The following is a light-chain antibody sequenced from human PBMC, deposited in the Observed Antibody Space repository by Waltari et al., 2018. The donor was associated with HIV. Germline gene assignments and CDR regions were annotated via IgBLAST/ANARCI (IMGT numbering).Light chain of an antibody. J-gene: IGKJ3*01. CDR2: CAS. CDR3: QQYYSTPNT. V-gene: IGKV4-1*01. Sequence: DIVMIQSPESLAVSLGEKATINCKSSQSVLHSSNNKNYLAWYQQKPGQPPKLLIYCASTRESGVPDRFSGSGSGTDFTLTISSLQAEDVAVYYCQQYYSTPNTFGPGTKVDIK. CDR1: QSVLHSSNNKNY.